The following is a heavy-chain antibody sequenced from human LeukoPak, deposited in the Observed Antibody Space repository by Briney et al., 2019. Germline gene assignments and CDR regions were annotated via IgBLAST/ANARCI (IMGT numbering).Heavy chain of an antibody. CDR3: ASSGEEDSNFDY. CDR2: IYYSGST. D-gene: IGHD7-27*01. Sequence: SETLSLTCTFSGGSISSYYWSWIRQPPGKGLEWIGYIYYSGSTNYNPSLKSRVTISVDTSKNQFSLKLSSVTAADTAVYYCASSGEEDSNFDYWGQGTLVTVSS. J-gene: IGHJ4*02. CDR1: GGSISSYY. V-gene: IGHV4-59*01.